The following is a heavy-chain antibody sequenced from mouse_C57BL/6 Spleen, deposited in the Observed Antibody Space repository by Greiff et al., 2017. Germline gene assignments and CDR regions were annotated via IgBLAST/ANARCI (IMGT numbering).Heavy chain of an antibody. CDR1: GFTFSSYG. Sequence: EVQLVESGGDLVKPGGSLKLSCAASGFTFSSYGMSWVRQTPDKRLEWVATISSGGSYTYYPDSVKGRFTISRDNAKNTLYLQMSSLKSEDTAMYYCARHSDSSGPVDYWGQGTTLTVSS. CDR3: ARHSDSSGPVDY. D-gene: IGHD3-2*02. J-gene: IGHJ2*01. CDR2: ISSGGSYT. V-gene: IGHV5-6*01.